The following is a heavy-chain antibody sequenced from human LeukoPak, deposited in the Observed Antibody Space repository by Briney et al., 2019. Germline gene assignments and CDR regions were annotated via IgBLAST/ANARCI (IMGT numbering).Heavy chain of an antibody. D-gene: IGHD6-19*01. CDR1: GFTFSDYY. Sequence: PGGSLRLSCAASGFTFSDYYMSWIRQAPGKGLEWVSAISGSGGSTYYADSVKGRFTISRDNSKNTLYLQMNSLRAEDTAVYYCARDSMYSSGWLKSPDHFDYWGQGTLVTVSS. J-gene: IGHJ4*02. CDR3: ARDSMYSSGWLKSPDHFDY. V-gene: IGHV3-23*01. CDR2: ISGSGGST.